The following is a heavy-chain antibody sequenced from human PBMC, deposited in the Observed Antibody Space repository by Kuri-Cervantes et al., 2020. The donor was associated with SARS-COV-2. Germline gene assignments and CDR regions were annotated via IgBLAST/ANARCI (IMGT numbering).Heavy chain of an antibody. CDR2: IYYSGST. D-gene: IGHD2-2*01. Sequence: GSLRLSCTVSGGSISSYYWSWIRQPPGKGLEWIGYIYYSGSTNYNPSLKSRVTISADTSKNQFSLKLSSVTAADTAVYYCARDAVVPAAMSYYYGMDVWGQGTTVTVSS. V-gene: IGHV4-59*01. CDR1: GGSISSYY. CDR3: ARDAVVPAAMSYYYGMDV. J-gene: IGHJ6*02.